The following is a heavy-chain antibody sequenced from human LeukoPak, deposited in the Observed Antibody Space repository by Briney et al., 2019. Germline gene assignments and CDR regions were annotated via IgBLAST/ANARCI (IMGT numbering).Heavy chain of an antibody. CDR3: ARGRRYSSSHLDY. J-gene: IGHJ4*02. V-gene: IGHV3-7*03. Sequence: GGSLRLSCAASGFTFSSYWMSWVRQAPGKGLEWVANIKQDGSEKYYVDSVKGRFTISRDNAKNSLYLQMNSLRAEDTAVYYCARGRRYSSSHLDYWGQGTLVTVSS. CDR2: IKQDGSEK. CDR1: GFTFSSYW. D-gene: IGHD6-6*01.